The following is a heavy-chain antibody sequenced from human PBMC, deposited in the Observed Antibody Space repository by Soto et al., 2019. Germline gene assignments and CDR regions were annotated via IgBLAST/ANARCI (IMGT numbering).Heavy chain of an antibody. J-gene: IGHJ6*02. CDR1: GGSFSGYY. Sequence: SETLSLTCAVYGGSFSGYYWSWIRQPPGKGLEWIGEINHSGSTNYNPSLKSRVPISVDRSKNQFSLKLSSVTAADTAVYYCARGRFGPYYGMDVWGQGTTVTVSS. CDR3: ARGRFGPYYGMDV. D-gene: IGHD3-10*01. V-gene: IGHV4-34*01. CDR2: INHSGST.